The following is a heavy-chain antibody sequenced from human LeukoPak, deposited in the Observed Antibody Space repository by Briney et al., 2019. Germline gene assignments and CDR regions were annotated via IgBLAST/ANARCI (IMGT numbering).Heavy chain of an antibody. CDR3: ARVPFDTDSYYYYFGMDV. D-gene: IGHD2-21*02. CDR1: GVSISSSNW. Sequence: SETLSLTCAVSGVSISSSNWWSWVRQPPGKGLEWIGEVYQTGGTNYNPSLKSRVTLLVDTSKNQFSLKLTSVTAADTAVYYCARVPFDTDSYYYYFGMDVWGQGTTVTVSS. V-gene: IGHV4-4*02. J-gene: IGHJ6*02. CDR2: VYQTGGT.